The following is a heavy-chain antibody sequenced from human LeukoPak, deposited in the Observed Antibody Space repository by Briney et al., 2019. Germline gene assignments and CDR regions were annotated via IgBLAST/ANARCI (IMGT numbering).Heavy chain of an antibody. J-gene: IGHJ6*02. CDR1: GGTFSSYA. Sequence: ASVKVSCKASGGTFSSYAISWVRQAPGQGLEWMGRIIPILGIANYAQKFQGRVTITADKSTSTAYMELSSLRSEDTAVYYCAPSLEEMATTPYYYGMDVWGQGTTVTVSS. CDR3: APSLEEMATTPYYYGMDV. CDR2: IIPILGIA. D-gene: IGHD5-24*01. V-gene: IGHV1-69*04.